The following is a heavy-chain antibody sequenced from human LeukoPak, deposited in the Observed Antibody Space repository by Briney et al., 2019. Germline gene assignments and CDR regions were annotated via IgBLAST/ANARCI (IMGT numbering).Heavy chain of an antibody. J-gene: IGHJ4*02. CDR3: VRVAWLQLWLRKSHFDF. CDR2: IKQDGSEK. CDR1: GFTFSNNW. V-gene: IGHV3-7*01. D-gene: IGHD5-18*01. Sequence: GGSLRLSCAASGFTFSNNWMSWVRQSPGKGLEWVANIKQDGSEKYYVDSVKGRFTISRDNAKNSLYLQMNSLRAEDMAVYYCVRVAWLQLWLRKSHFDFWGQGTLVTVSS.